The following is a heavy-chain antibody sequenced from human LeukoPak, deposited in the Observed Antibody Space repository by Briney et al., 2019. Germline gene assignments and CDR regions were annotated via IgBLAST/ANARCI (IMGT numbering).Heavy chain of an antibody. V-gene: IGHV3-66*01. CDR2: IYSGGST. J-gene: IGHJ6*03. CDR1: GFIVSSNY. D-gene: IGHD3-16*02. Sequence: GGSLRLSCAASGFIVSSNYMSWVCQAPGKGLEWVSVIYSGGSTYYVASVKGRFTISRDNSKNTLYLQMNSLRDEDTAVYYCARDTSYPHPYYMDVWGKGTTVTVSS. CDR3: ARDTSYPHPYYMDV.